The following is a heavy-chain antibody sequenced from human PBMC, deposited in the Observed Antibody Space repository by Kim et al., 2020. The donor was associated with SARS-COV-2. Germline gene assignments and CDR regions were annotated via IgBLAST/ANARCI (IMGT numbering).Heavy chain of an antibody. CDR1: GFTFTSSA. V-gene: IGHV1-58*02. J-gene: IGHJ6*02. D-gene: IGHD6-19*01. CDR3: AVPGVAVAYYYYGMDV. Sequence: SVKVSCKASGFTFTSSAMQWVRQARGQRLEWIGWIVVGSGNTNYAQKFQERVTITRDMSTSTAYMELSSLRSEDTAVYYCAVPGVAVAYYYYGMDVWGQGTTVTVSS. CDR2: IVVGSGNT.